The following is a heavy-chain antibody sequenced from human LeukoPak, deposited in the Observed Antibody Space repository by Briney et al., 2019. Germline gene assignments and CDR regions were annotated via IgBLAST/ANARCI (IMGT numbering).Heavy chain of an antibody. V-gene: IGHV4-31*03. CDR3: AASYYDTLNGLDY. Sequence: SETLSPTCTVSGVSISSGPYYWTWVRQYPGGGLEYIGYIHHSGLTYYNPSLKSRLTISMDTSESQFSLQLRSVTAADTAVFFCAASYYDTLNGLDYWGQGTRVTVSS. CDR1: GVSISSGPYY. CDR2: IHHSGLT. D-gene: IGHD3-9*01. J-gene: IGHJ4*02.